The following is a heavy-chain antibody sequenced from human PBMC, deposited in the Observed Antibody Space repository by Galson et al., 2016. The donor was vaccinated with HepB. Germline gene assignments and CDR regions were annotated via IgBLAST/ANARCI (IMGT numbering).Heavy chain of an antibody. CDR3: ATGGGYCTNDNCYVHFES. V-gene: IGHV3-23*01. Sequence: SLRLSCAVSGFTFRNYVMTWVRQAPGTGLDWVSGISGSGGNTFYEASVKGRFTIYIDNSQNMLYLQMNSLRGEDTAVYYCATGGGYCTNDNCYVHFESWGQGTLVTVSS. CDR1: GFTFRNYV. D-gene: IGHD2-8*01. CDR2: ISGSGGNT. J-gene: IGHJ4*02.